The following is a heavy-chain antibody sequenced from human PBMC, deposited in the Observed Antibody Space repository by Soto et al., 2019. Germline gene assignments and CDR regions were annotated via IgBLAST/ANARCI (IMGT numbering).Heavy chain of an antibody. CDR2: IKTDGSRS. CDR1: GFTFSRHW. D-gene: IGHD1-7*01. V-gene: IGHV3-74*01. J-gene: IGHJ4*02. CDR3: ARDSLELFLTTPEY. Sequence: GGSLRLSCAASGFTFSRHWMSWVRQAPGKGLEWVSHIKTDGSRSNYADSVKGRFTISRDNAKNTLYLQMNSLRAEDTAVYYCARDSLELFLTTPEYWGQGTLVTVSS.